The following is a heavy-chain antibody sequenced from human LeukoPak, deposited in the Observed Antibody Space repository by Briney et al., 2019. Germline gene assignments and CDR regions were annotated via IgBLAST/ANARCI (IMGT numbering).Heavy chain of an antibody. CDR3: ARGRGDFDWLLSGDY. J-gene: IGHJ4*02. CDR2: IIPIFGTA. CDR1: GGTFSSYA. D-gene: IGHD3-9*01. V-gene: IGHV1-69*06. Sequence: GASVKVSCKASGGTFSSYAISWVRQAPGQGLEWMGGIIPIFGTANYAQKFQGRVTITADKSTSTAYMELSSLRSEDTAVYYCARGRGDFDWLLSGDYWGQGTLVTVSS.